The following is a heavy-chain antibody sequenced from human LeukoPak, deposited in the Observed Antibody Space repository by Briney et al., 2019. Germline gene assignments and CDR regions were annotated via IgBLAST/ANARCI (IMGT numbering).Heavy chain of an antibody. V-gene: IGHV1-18*01. D-gene: IGHD2-2*03. J-gene: IGHJ3*02. CDR1: DYTFTSYG. CDR3: AREGDGWTFDI. Sequence: ASVRVSCKASDYTFTSYGISWVRQAPGQGLEWMGWISTYNGNTHYAQTLQDRVTMTTDTSTSTAYMELRSLRSDDTAVYYCAREGDGWTFDIWGQGTMVTVSS. CDR2: ISTYNGNT.